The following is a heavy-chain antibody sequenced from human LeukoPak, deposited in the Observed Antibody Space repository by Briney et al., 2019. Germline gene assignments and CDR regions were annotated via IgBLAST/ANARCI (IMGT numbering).Heavy chain of an antibody. CDR2: IYYSGST. Sequence: PSETLSLTCTVSGGSISSSSYYWGWIRQPPGKGLEWIGSIYYSGSTYYNPSLKSRVTISVDTSKNQFSLKLSSVTAADTAVYYCARSGYCSSTSCSLRWFDPWGQGTLVTVSS. CDR3: ARSGYCSSTSCSLRWFDP. V-gene: IGHV4-39*01. D-gene: IGHD2-2*01. CDR1: GGSISSSSYY. J-gene: IGHJ5*02.